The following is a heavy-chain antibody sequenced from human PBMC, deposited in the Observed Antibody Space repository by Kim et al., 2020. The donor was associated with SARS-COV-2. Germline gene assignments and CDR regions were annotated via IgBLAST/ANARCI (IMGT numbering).Heavy chain of an antibody. V-gene: IGHV1-18*01. J-gene: IGHJ4*02. CDR3: ARDEGRGYSGYAIWY. Sequence: ASVKFSCKASGYTFTSYGISWVRRAPGQGLEWMGWISAYNGNTNYAQKLQGRVTMTTDTSTSTAYMELRSLRSDDTAVYYCARDEGRGYSGYAIWYWGQGTLVTVSS. CDR1: GYTFTSYG. D-gene: IGHD5-12*01. CDR2: ISAYNGNT.